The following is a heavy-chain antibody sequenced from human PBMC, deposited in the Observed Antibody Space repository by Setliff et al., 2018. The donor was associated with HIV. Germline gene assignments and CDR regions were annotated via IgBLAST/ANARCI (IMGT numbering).Heavy chain of an antibody. J-gene: IGHJ3*02. CDR3: AGIGDYSISGVAFHI. D-gene: IGHD4-4*01. Sequence: PGGSLRLSCEAYGFNFNRFAMHWVRQAAGKGLEWVSGIGRGGDTYYLGSVKGRFTISRENAKNSLYLQMNSLTAGDTAVYFCAGIGDYSISGVAFHIWGQGTMVTVSS. CDR2: IGRGGDT. CDR1: GFNFNRFA. V-gene: IGHV3-13*01.